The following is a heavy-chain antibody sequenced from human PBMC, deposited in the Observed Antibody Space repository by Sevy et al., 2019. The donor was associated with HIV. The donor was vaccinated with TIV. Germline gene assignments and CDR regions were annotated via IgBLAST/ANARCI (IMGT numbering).Heavy chain of an antibody. CDR3: AGSYSTSWYGATYFDY. J-gene: IGHJ4*02. CDR1: GYSFTSYW. CDR2: IYPGDSDT. V-gene: IGHV5-51*01. D-gene: IGHD6-13*01. Sequence: GESLKISCTGSGYSFTSYWIGWVRQMPGKGLEWMGIIYPGDSDTKYSPSFQGQVTISAEGSMNTAYLQWSSLKASDTAMYYCAGSYSTSWYGATYFDYWGQGTLVTVSS.